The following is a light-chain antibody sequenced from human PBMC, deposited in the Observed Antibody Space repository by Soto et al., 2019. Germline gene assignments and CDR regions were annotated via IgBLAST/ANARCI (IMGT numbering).Light chain of an antibody. J-gene: IGLJ2*01. CDR2: SND. V-gene: IGLV1-44*01. CDR1: SSNIGSIT. CDR3: AAWDDSLNGVV. Sequence: QAVLTQPPSACGTPGQRVTISCSGSSSNIGSITVNWYQQLPGTAPKLLIYSNDQRPSGVPDRFSGSKSGTSASLAISGLQSEDEADYYCAAWDDSLNGVVIGGGTKLTVL.